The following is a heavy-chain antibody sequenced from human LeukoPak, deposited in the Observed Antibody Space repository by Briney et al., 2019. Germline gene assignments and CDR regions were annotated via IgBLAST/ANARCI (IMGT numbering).Heavy chain of an antibody. Sequence: SETLSLTCTVSGSSISSSSYYWGWIRQPPGKGLEWIGSIYYSGSTYYNPSLKSRVTISVDTSKNQFSLKLSSVTAADTAVYYCARVRNSLFDYWGQGTLVTVSS. V-gene: IGHV4-39*07. CDR2: IYYSGST. CDR3: ARVRNSLFDY. CDR1: GSSISSSSYY. J-gene: IGHJ4*02. D-gene: IGHD2/OR15-2a*01.